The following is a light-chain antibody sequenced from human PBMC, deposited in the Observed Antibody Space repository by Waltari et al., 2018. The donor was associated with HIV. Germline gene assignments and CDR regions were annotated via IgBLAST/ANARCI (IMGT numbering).Light chain of an antibody. CDR1: SSNIGSNH. CDR3: AAWDDSLNGVV. J-gene: IGLJ2*01. CDR2: TNN. Sequence: QSVLSQPPSASGPPGQRVTISFSGSSSNIGSNHVNWYQQLPGTAPKLLIYTNNQRPSGVPDRFSGSKSGTSASLAISGLQSEDEADYYCAAWDDSLNGVVFGGGTKLTVL. V-gene: IGLV1-44*01.